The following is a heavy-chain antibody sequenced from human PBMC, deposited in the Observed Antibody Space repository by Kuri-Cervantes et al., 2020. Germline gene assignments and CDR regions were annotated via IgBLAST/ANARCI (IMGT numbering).Heavy chain of an antibody. V-gene: IGHV4-34*01. J-gene: IGHJ4*02. Sequence: SETLSLTCTVSGGSISSYYWSWIRQPPGKGLEWIGEINHSGSTNYNPSLKSRVTISVDTSRNQFSLKLSSVTAADTAVYYCARASRGYSYGYHYWGQGTLVTVSS. CDR2: INHSGST. D-gene: IGHD5-18*01. CDR1: GGSISSYY. CDR3: ARASRGYSYGYHY.